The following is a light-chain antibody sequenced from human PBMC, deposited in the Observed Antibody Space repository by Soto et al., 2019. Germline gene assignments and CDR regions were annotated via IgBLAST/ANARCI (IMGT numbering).Light chain of an antibody. CDR3: QHYNEWPPWT. Sequence: EIVLTQSPGTLSLSPGERATLSCRASQSVSSSYLAWYQQKPGQAPRLLIYGASTRATGIPARFSGSGSGTEFTLIISSLQSEDFAVYYCQHYNEWPPWTFGQGTKVDI. CDR2: GAS. CDR1: QSVSSSY. J-gene: IGKJ1*01. V-gene: IGKV3D-15*01.